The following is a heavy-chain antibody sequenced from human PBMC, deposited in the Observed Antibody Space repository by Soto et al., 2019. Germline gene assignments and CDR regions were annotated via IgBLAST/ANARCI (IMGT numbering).Heavy chain of an antibody. CDR2: ISTYNGKT. D-gene: IGHD6-13*01. CDR1: GYTFSTYP. V-gene: IGHV1-18*01. J-gene: IGHJ4*02. CDR3: ARDRVEAALGTFDQ. Sequence: ASVKVSCKTSGYTFSTYPISWVRQAPGQGLEWVGWISTYNGKTNYGQKFQGRVTITTDTSASTAYMTLRNLRSDDTAVYYCARDRVEAALGTFDQWGQGTLVTVSS.